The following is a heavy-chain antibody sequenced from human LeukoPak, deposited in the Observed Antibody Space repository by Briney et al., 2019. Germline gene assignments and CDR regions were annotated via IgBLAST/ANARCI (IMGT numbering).Heavy chain of an antibody. D-gene: IGHD6-6*01. CDR2: ISYDGSNK. Sequence: PGGSMRLSCAASGFTFSSYAMHWVRQAPGKGLEWVAVISYDGSNKYYADSVKGRFTISRDNSKNTLYLQMNSLRAEDTAVYYCARVLRSSYYFDYWGQGTLVTVPS. CDR1: GFTFSSYA. V-gene: IGHV3-30*04. CDR3: ARVLRSSYYFDY. J-gene: IGHJ4*02.